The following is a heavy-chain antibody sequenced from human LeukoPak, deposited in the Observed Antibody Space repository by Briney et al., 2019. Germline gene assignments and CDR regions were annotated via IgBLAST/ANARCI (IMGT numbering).Heavy chain of an antibody. J-gene: IGHJ4*02. Sequence: PGRSLRLSCAASGFTFSSYCMHWVRQAPGKGLVWVSRIHSDGRTTDYADSVKGRFTISRDNAKNTLNLQMNSLRAEDTAVYYCARDPRGGTLDYWGQGALVTVSS. D-gene: IGHD3-10*01. V-gene: IGHV3-74*01. CDR3: ARDPRGGTLDY. CDR1: GFTFSSYC. CDR2: IHSDGRTT.